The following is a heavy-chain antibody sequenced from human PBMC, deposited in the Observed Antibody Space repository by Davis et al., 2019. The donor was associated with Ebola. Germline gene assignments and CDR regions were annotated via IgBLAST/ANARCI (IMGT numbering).Heavy chain of an antibody. Sequence: PGGSLRLSCAASGFTFSDYSMHWVRQAPGKGLESVSAISGNGDNTYYADSVRGRFTVARDNSENTLYLQMASLGAEDMATYYCAREFPAGSFDYWGQGTLVPVSS. CDR2: ISGNGDNT. V-gene: IGHV3-64*02. J-gene: IGHJ4*02. D-gene: IGHD2-2*01. CDR1: GFTFSDYS. CDR3: AREFPAGSFDY.